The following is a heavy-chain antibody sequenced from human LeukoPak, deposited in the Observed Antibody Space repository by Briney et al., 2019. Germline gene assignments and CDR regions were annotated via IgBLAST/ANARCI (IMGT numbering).Heavy chain of an antibody. D-gene: IGHD3-22*01. J-gene: IGHJ4*02. CDR1: GGTISSGGYH. CDR2: IYYSGST. V-gene: IGHV4-31*03. Sequence: SETLSLTCTVSGGTISSGGYHWSWIRQHPGKGLEWIGYIYYSGSTYYNPSLKSRVTISIDTSKNQFSLKLTSVTAADTAVYYCARTPLDYDSSGHPRPRDDYWGQGILVAVSS. CDR3: ARTPLDYDSSGHPRPRDDY.